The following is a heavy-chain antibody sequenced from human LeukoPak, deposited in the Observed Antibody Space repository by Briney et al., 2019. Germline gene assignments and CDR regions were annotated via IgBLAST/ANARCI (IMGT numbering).Heavy chain of an antibody. Sequence: SETLSLTCTVSGGSISSGGYYWSWIRQHPGKGLEWIGYIYYSGSTYYNPSLKSRVTISVDTSKNQFSLKLSSVTAADTAVYYCARGGMVRGVGPGYFDYWGQGTLVIVSS. CDR3: ARGGMVRGVGPGYFDY. V-gene: IGHV4-31*03. D-gene: IGHD3-10*01. CDR2: IYYSGST. CDR1: GGSISSGGYY. J-gene: IGHJ4*02.